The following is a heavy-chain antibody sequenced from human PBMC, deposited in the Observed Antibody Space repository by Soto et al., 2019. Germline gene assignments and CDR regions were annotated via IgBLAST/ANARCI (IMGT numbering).Heavy chain of an antibody. Sequence: QVQVVQSGAEVKGPGSSVKVSCKASGGTLSNTAFSWVRQAPGQGLEWMGGIIHVFGMVNYAHNFQGRVMITADESMGTTYLELSSLRSEDTAVYYCARGRIVVAGSSAYYGMDVWGQGTTVTVSS. CDR1: GGTLSNTA. V-gene: IGHV1-69*01. CDR3: ARGRIVVAGSSAYYGMDV. J-gene: IGHJ6*02. D-gene: IGHD6-19*01. CDR2: IIHVFGMV.